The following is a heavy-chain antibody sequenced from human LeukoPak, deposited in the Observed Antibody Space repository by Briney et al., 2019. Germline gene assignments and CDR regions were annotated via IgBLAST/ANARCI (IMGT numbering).Heavy chain of an antibody. CDR3: ARRGGYGDSYWYFDL. D-gene: IGHD4-17*01. CDR2: ISGSGDST. V-gene: IGHV3-23*01. CDR1: GFTFSSYG. Sequence: GGSLRLSCAASGFTFSSYGMSWVRQAPAKGLEWVSAISGSGDSTYYADSVKGRFTISRDNSKNSLYLQMSSLRAEDTAVYYCARRGGYGDSYWYFDLWGRGTLVTVSS. J-gene: IGHJ2*01.